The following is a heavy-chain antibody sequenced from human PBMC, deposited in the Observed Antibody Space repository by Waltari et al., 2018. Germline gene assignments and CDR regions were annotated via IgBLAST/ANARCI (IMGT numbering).Heavy chain of an antibody. J-gene: IGHJ5*02. CDR2: IYHSGRT. CDR1: GGSISSSSYY. D-gene: IGHD3-3*01. V-gene: IGHV4-39*01. Sequence: QLQLQESGPGLVKPSETLSLTCTVSGGSISSSSYYWGWIRQPPGKGLEWIGSIYHSGRTYNNPSLKSRVPIAVDTSKNQFSLKRSSVTAADTAMYYCARLYYDFLSWFDPWGQGTLVTVSS. CDR3: ARLYYDFLSWFDP.